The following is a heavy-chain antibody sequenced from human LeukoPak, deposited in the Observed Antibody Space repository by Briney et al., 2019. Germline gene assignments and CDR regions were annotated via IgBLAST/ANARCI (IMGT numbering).Heavy chain of an antibody. CDR3: AKEEKWLADSYGLDV. CDR2: ISYDGSNK. D-gene: IGHD6-19*01. V-gene: IGHV3-30*18. J-gene: IGHJ6*02. CDR1: GLTFSGYG. Sequence: GGSLRLSCAASGLTFSGYGMHWIRQAPGKGLEWVAVISYDGSNKDYGDSVKGRFTISRDNSKNTLDLQMNSLRTEDTAVYYCAKEEKWLADSYGLDVWGQGTTVTVSS.